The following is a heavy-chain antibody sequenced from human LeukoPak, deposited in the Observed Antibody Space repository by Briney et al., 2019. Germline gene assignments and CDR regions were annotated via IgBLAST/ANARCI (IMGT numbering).Heavy chain of an antibody. D-gene: IGHD3-9*01. CDR1: GFIFSNHA. CDR3: ARQTPKAYDIYYFDY. J-gene: IGHJ4*02. V-gene: IGHV3-64*01. Sequence: GGSLRLSCAASGFIFSNHAMQWVRQAPGKGLEYVSAISGNGGSTYYANSVKGRFNISRDNSKNTLYLQMNSLRAGDTAVYYCARQTPKAYDIYYFDYWGQGTLVTVSS. CDR2: ISGNGGST.